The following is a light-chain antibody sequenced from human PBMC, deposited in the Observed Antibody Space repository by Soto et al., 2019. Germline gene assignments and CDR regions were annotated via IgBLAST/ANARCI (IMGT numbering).Light chain of an antibody. J-gene: IGKJ5*01. Sequence: EIVLTQSPGTLSLSPGERATHSCRTSQTVSSSYLAWYQQKPGQAPRLLIYDASSRATGIPDRFSGSGSGTEFTLTISSLQSEDFAVYYCQQYNNWPTFGQGTRLEIK. CDR3: QQYNNWPT. V-gene: IGKV3-20*01. CDR1: QTVSSSY. CDR2: DAS.